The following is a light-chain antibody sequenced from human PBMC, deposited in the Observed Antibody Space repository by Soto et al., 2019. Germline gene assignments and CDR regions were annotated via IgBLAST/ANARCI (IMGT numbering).Light chain of an antibody. CDR1: QSVSSSY. CDR3: QQYGSSPPT. J-gene: IGKJ1*01. CDR2: GAS. Sequence: EIVLTHSPGTLSLSPGERATLSCRASQSVSSSYLAWYQQKPGQAPRLLIYGASSRATDIPDRFSGSGSGTDFTLTISRLEPEDFAVYYCQQYGSSPPTFGQGTKV. V-gene: IGKV3-20*01.